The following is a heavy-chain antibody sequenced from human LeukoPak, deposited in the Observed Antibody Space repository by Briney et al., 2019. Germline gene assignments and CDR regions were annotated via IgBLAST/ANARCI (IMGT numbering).Heavy chain of an antibody. D-gene: IGHD3-16*01. CDR3: ARFPLGRGNIWVYFDY. V-gene: IGHV4-39*01. Sequence: SETLSLTCTVSGGSISSSSYYWGWIRQPPGKGLEWIGSIYYSGSTYYNPSLKSRVTISVDTSKNQFSLELSSVTAADTAVYYCARFPLGRGNIWVYFDYWGQGTLVTVSS. J-gene: IGHJ4*02. CDR1: GGSISSSSYY. CDR2: IYYSGST.